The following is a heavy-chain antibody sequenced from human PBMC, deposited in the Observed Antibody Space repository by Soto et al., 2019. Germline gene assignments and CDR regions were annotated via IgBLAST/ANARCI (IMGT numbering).Heavy chain of an antibody. Sequence: QVHLMQSGAEVKKPGSSVKVSCKASGGTFGSDAITWVRQAPGQGLEWVGRIIPIFGTTNYAQNLQGRVTISADKSTLTSYMELHSLTSDDTALYYCARDRTDSGYYTNWLDPWGQETQVTVSS. V-gene: IGHV1-69*06. D-gene: IGHD3-22*01. CDR2: IIPIFGTT. CDR3: ARDRTDSGYYTNWLDP. CDR1: GGTFGSDA. J-gene: IGHJ5*02.